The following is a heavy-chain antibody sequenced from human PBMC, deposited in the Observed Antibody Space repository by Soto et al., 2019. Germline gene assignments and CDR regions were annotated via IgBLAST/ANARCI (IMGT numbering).Heavy chain of an antibody. J-gene: IGHJ4*02. CDR3: ARGRGYSYGQLDY. D-gene: IGHD5-18*01. CDR1: GLTFSSYG. V-gene: IGHV3-33*01. CDR2: IWYDGSNK. Sequence: QVQLVESGGGVVQPGRSLRLSCAASGLTFSSYGMHWVRQAPGKGLEWVAVIWYDGSNKYYADSVKGRFTISRDNSKNTLYLQMNSLRAEDTAVYYCARGRGYSYGQLDYWGQGTLVTVSS.